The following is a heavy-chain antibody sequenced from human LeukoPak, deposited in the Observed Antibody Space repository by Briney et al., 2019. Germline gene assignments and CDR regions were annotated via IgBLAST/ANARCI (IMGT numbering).Heavy chain of an antibody. CDR2: INPNSGGT. CDR1: GYTFTGYY. Sequence: ASVKVSCKASGYTFTGYYMHWVRQAPGQGLERMGWINPNSGGTNYAQKFQGRVTMTRDTSISTAYMELSRLRSDDTAVYDCARDRKNDYCSGGSCPFDPWGQGTLVTVSS. CDR3: ARDRKNDYCSGGSCPFDP. D-gene: IGHD2-15*01. V-gene: IGHV1-2*02. J-gene: IGHJ5*02.